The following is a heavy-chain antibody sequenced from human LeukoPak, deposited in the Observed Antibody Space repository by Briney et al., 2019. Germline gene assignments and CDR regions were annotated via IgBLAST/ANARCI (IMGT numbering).Heavy chain of an antibody. CDR2: IYYSGST. D-gene: IGHD3-10*01. CDR3: ARGGYGSGSYYVFDY. V-gene: IGHV4-30-4*01. CDR1: GGSISSGDYY. Sequence: SETPSLTCTVSGGSISSGDYYWSWIRQPPGKGLEWIGYIYYSGSTYYNPSLKSRVTISVDTSKNQFSLKLSSVTAADTAVYYCARGGYGSGSYYVFDYWGQGTLVTVSS. J-gene: IGHJ4*02.